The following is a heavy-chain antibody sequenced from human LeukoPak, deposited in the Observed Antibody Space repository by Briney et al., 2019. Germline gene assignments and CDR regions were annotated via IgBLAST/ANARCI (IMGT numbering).Heavy chain of an antibody. V-gene: IGHV3-23*01. CDR3: AKNQLLTLTYYFDY. CDR1: GFSFSSYA. J-gene: IGHJ4*02. Sequence: GGSLRLSCAASGFSFSSYAMSWVRQAPGKGLEWVSAISGSGGSTYYADSVKGRFTISRDNSKNTLYLQMSSLRAEDTAVYYCAKNQLLTLTYYFDYWGQGTLVTVSS. CDR2: ISGSGGST. D-gene: IGHD2-2*01.